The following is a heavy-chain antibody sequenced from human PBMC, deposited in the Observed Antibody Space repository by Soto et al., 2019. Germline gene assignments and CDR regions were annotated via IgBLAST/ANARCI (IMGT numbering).Heavy chain of an antibody. CDR3: ARQIYDSDTGPNFQYYFDS. CDR1: GYSFAGYW. V-gene: IGHV5-10-1*01. D-gene: IGHD3-22*01. J-gene: IGHJ4*02. Sequence: GESLKVSCKGSGYSFAGYWITWVRQKPGKGLEWMGRIDPSDSQTYYSPSFRGHVTISATKSITTVFLQWSSLRASDTAMYYCARQIYDSDTGPNFQYYFDSWGQGTPVTVSS. CDR2: IDPSDSQT.